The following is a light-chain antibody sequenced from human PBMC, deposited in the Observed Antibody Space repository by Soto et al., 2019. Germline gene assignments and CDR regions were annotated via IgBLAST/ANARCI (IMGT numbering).Light chain of an antibody. Sequence: EIVLTQSPGTLSLSPGERATLSCRASQSVDSTYLAWYQQRPGQAPRLLIYATSSRAAGVPDRFSGSGSGTDFTLTISRLEPEDFEVYYCQQYDTSPPLYTFGQGTKLDIK. CDR3: QQYDTSPPLYT. V-gene: IGKV3-20*01. CDR1: QSVDSTY. J-gene: IGKJ2*01. CDR2: ATS.